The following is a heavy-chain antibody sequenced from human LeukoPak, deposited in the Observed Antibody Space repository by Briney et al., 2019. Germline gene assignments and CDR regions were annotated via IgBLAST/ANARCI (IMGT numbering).Heavy chain of an antibody. J-gene: IGHJ4*02. D-gene: IGHD3-22*01. V-gene: IGHV3-23*01. CDR3: AKDLWSVVDYYDSSGYYPLDY. CDR1: GFTFSSYA. Sequence: GGSLRLSCAASGFTFSSYAMSWVRQAPGKGLEWVSAISGSGGSTYYADSVKGRLTISRDNSKNTLYLQMNSLRAEDTAVYYCAKDLWSVVDYYDSSGYYPLDYWGQGTLVTVSS. CDR2: ISGSGGST.